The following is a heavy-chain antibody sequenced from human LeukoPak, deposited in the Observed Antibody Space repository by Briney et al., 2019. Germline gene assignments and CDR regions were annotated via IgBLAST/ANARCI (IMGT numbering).Heavy chain of an antibody. CDR3: ARAYSGTYGLGYYYMDV. J-gene: IGHJ6*03. V-gene: IGHV3-30*03. Sequence: PGGSLRLSCAASGFTFSSYGMHWVRQAPGKGLEWVAVISYDGSNKYYADSVKGRFTISRDNAKNSLYLQMNSLRAEDTAVYYCARAYSGTYGLGYYYMDVWGKGTTVTISS. CDR1: GFTFSSYG. CDR2: ISYDGSNK. D-gene: IGHD1-26*01.